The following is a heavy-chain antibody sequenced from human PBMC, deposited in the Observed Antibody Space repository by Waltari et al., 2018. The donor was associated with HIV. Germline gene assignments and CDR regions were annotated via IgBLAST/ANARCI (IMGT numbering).Heavy chain of an antibody. Sequence: EVQLVDSGGGLVQPGSSLRLSCAGSGLAIDDYAMHWVRQRPGKGLEWVSAISYNSGSAAYADSVRGRFTVSRDNSKNSVYLQMDSLRPEDTAFYFCAKDHGGYWRRDDIYFDVWGRGTKVTVSS. J-gene: IGHJ3*01. CDR2: ISYNSGSA. D-gene: IGHD3-22*01. CDR1: GLAIDDYA. V-gene: IGHV3-9*01. CDR3: AKDHGGYWRRDDIYFDV.